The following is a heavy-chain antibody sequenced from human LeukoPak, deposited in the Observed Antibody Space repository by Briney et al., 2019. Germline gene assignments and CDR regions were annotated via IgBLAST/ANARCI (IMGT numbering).Heavy chain of an antibody. D-gene: IGHD2-15*01. CDR2: ISYDGSNK. CDR3: AKDSGPRCSGGSCYPNSYYYGMDV. V-gene: IGHV3-30*18. CDR1: GFTFSSYG. Sequence: GGSLRLSCAASGFTFSSYGMHWVRQAPGKGLEWVAVISYDGSNKYYADPVKGRFTISRNNSKNTLYLQMNSLRAEDTAVYYCAKDSGPRCSGGSCYPNSYYYGMDVWGQGTTVTVSS. J-gene: IGHJ6*02.